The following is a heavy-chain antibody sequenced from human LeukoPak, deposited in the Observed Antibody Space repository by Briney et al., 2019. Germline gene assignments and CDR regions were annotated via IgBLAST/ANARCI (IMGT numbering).Heavy chain of an antibody. D-gene: IGHD1-26*01. Sequence: GGSLRLSCAASGFTFSSYWMHWVRQAPGKGLVWVSRINSDGSSTSYADSVKGRFTISRDNAKNTLYLQMNSLRAEDTAVYYCAKGIVGANPFLWGQGTLVTGSS. CDR2: INSDGSST. V-gene: IGHV3-74*01. CDR3: AKGIVGANPFL. CDR1: GFTFSSYW. J-gene: IGHJ4*01.